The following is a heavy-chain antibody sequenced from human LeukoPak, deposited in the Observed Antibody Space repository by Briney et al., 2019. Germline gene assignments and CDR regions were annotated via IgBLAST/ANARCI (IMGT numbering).Heavy chain of an antibody. CDR3: AERPIGLPLDY. J-gene: IGHJ4*02. CDR1: GGSFSGYY. V-gene: IGHV4-34*01. Sequence: SETLSLTCAVYGGSFSGYYWSWIRQPPGKGLEWIGEINHSGSTNYNPSLKSRVTISVDTSKNQFSLKLSSVTAADTAVYYCAERPIGLPLDYWGQGTLVTVSS. CDR2: INHSGST.